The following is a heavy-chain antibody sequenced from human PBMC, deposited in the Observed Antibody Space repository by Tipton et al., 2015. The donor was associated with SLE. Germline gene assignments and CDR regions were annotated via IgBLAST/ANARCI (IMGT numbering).Heavy chain of an antibody. CDR3: AKGGTGKFDY. CDR2: FSDGGSST. CDR1: GFTFSSYS. J-gene: IGHJ4*02. Sequence: GSLRLSCAASGFTFSSYSLCWVRQAPGKGLEWVSAFSDGGSSTYYAYSVKGRFTISRDNSKNTLYLQMNSLRAEDTAVYYCAKGGTGKFDYWGQGTLVTVSS. V-gene: IGHV3-23*01. D-gene: IGHD7-27*01.